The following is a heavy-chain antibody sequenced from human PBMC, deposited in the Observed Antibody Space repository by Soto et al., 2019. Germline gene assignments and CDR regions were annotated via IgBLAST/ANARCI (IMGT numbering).Heavy chain of an antibody. CDR1: GGSISSHY. CDR3: ARGEDAFFYYGLDV. CDR2: LYYTGST. V-gene: IGHV4-59*11. J-gene: IGHJ6*02. Sequence: SETLSLTCAVSGGSISSHYWRWVRQPPGKVLEWIGYLYYTGSTNYNASLKSQVTMSLDTSKNQFSLKLTSVTAADTAVYYCARGEDAFFYYGLDVWGQGITVTVSS.